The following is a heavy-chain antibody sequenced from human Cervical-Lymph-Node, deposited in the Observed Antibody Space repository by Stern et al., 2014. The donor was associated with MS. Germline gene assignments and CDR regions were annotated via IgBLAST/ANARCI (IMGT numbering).Heavy chain of an antibody. D-gene: IGHD5-12*01. Sequence: VQLVESGGDLVQPGGSLRLSCATSGFIFDDYWMSWVRQAPGKGLEWVANIEEGGDRKFYVGSVKGRFTISRDNAKNSLYLQMNSLRGEDTAVYYCARDLALDYWGQGTLVTVSS. CDR1: GFIFDDYW. J-gene: IGHJ4*02. V-gene: IGHV3-7*01. CDR2: IEEGGDRK. CDR3: ARDLALDY.